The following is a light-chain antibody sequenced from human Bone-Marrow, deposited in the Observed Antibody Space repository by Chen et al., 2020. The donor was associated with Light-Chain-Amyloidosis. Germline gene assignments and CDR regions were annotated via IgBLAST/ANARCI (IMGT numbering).Light chain of an antibody. V-gene: IGKV3-11*01. J-gene: IGKJ4*01. Sequence: EIVLTQYPATLSLSRGERATLSCRASQTVGGYLAWYQQKPGQVPRLLIYDASIRVTGIPARFSGSGSGTDFTLTISSLEPEDFAVYYCRQRSNWPLTFGGGTKVEIK. CDR2: DAS. CDR3: RQRSNWPLT. CDR1: QTVGGY.